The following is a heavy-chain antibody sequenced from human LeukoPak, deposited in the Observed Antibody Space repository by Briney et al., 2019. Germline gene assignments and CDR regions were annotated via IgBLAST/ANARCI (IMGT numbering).Heavy chain of an antibody. CDR2: ISGSGGST. V-gene: IGHV3-23*01. CDR3: ALSGGYSSSWYRFDY. J-gene: IGHJ4*02. D-gene: IGHD6-13*01. CDR1: GFTFSTYA. Sequence: GGSLRLSCAASGFTFSTYAMSWVRQAPGKGLECVSVISGSGGSTNHADSVKGRFTISRDNSKNTLYLQMNSLKAEGTAVYYCALSGGYSSSWYRFDYWGQGTLVTVSS.